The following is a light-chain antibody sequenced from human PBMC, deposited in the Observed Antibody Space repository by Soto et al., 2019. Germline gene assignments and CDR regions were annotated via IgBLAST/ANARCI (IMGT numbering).Light chain of an antibody. CDR3: CSYTSNNTWV. J-gene: IGLJ3*02. CDR2: EVT. Sequence: QSVLTQPASVSGSPGQSITISCTGSNSDVGTYNYVSWYQQHPGKAPKLMIYEVTDRPSGVSDRFSASKSGNTASLTISGLQAEDEADYYCCSYTSNNTWVFGGGTKLTVL. CDR1: NSDVGTYNY. V-gene: IGLV2-14*01.